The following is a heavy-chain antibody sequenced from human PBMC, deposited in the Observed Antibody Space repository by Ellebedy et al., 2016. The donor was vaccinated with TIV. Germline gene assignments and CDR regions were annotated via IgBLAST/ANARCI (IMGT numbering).Heavy chain of an antibody. J-gene: IGHJ5*01. V-gene: IGHV1-18*04. CDR2: ISGYSGNT. CDR1: GFTLTRYG. CDR3: ARGSGPNWLDP. D-gene: IGHD6-19*01. Sequence: AASVKVSCKASGFTLTRYGINWVRQAPGQGLEWMGWISGYSGNTDYAQKFQGRVTMTTDTGTNTGYMELTSLTSDDTAVYYCARGSGPNWLDPWGQGTLVTVSS.